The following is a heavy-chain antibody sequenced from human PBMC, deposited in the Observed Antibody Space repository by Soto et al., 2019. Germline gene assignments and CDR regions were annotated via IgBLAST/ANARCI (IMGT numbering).Heavy chain of an antibody. Sequence: QVHLVQSGTEVKKPGSSVKVSCKTSGDTFSNQAISWVRQAPGQGLEWMGGIIPLFDSASYAERSHDRVTITADKFTNTAYLELRSLTSEDTPIYYCAASTFQSGVSGYFQLDHWGQGTLVTVSS. D-gene: IGHD3-22*01. CDR3: AASTFQSGVSGYFQLDH. J-gene: IGHJ4*02. CDR1: GDTFSNQA. V-gene: IGHV1-69*06. CDR2: IIPLFDSA.